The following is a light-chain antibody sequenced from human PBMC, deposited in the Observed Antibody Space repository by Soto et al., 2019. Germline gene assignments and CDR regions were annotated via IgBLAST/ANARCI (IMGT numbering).Light chain of an antibody. CDR1: QAIGSY. Sequence: IQLTQSPSSLSSSVGDTVTITCRASQAIGSYFAWYQQRPGTAPKLLIYSASTLHSGVPSRFSGSGSGTDFTLTISSLQPEDFATYYGQQVDSYPRTFGRGNTVEI. J-gene: IGKJ3*01. CDR3: QQVDSYPRT. V-gene: IGKV1-9*01. CDR2: SAS.